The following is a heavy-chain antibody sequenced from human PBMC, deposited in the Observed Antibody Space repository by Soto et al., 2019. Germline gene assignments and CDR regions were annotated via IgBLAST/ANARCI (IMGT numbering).Heavy chain of an antibody. CDR3: ARGVGIWFGESHAAFDI. J-gene: IGHJ3*02. CDR2: IYTSGGT. D-gene: IGHD3-10*01. CDR1: GGSISSYY. Sequence: QVQLQESGPGLVKPSETLSLTCTVSGGSISSYYWSWIRQPAGKGLEWIGRIYTSGGTNYNPSRKNRVTTSVDTSKNQFSRKLSAVTAADTAVYYGARGVGIWFGESHAAFDIWGQGTMVTVSS. V-gene: IGHV4-4*07.